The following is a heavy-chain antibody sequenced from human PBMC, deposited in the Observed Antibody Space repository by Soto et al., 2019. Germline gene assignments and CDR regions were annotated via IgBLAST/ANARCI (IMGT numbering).Heavy chain of an antibody. CDR1: GGTFSSYA. CDR3: ARDFLAAAGFFYGMDV. Sequence: SVKVSCKASGGTFSSYAISWVRQAPGQGLEWMGGIIPIFGTANYAQKFQGRVTITADESTSTAYMELSSLRSEDTAVYYCARDFLAAAGFFYGMDVRRQGPTV. CDR2: IIPIFGTA. V-gene: IGHV1-69*13. D-gene: IGHD6-13*01. J-gene: IGHJ6*02.